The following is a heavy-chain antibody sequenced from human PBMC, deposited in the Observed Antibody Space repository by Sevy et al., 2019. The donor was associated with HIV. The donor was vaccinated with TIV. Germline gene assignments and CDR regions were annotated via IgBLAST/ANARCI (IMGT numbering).Heavy chain of an antibody. D-gene: IGHD3-3*01. CDR3: ARGGYYMSNWFDP. J-gene: IGHJ5*02. CDR2: IYYSGST. CDR1: GGSISSSSYY. V-gene: IGHV4-39*01. Sequence: SETLSLTCTVSGGSISSSSYYWGWIRQPPGKGLEWIGSIYYSGSTYYNPSLKSRVTISVDTSKTQFSLKLSSVTAAETAVYYCARGGYYMSNWFDPWGQGTLVTVSS.